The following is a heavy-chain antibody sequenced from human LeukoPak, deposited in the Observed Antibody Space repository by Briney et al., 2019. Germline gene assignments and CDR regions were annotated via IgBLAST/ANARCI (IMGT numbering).Heavy chain of an antibody. CDR3: AKETTSAWYATMVDY. J-gene: IGHJ4*02. CDR2: ISSSGSTI. D-gene: IGHD6-19*01. CDR1: GFTFSSYE. Sequence: PGGSLRLSCAASGFTFSSYEMNWVRQAPGKGLEWVSYISSSGSTIYYADSVKGRFTISRDNAKNSLYLQMNSLRAEDTAVYYCAKETTSAWYATMVDYWGQGTLVTVSS. V-gene: IGHV3-48*03.